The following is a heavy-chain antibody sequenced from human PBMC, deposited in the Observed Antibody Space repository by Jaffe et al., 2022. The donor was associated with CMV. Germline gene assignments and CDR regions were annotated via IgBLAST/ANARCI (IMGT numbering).Heavy chain of an antibody. CDR2: IYTSGST. D-gene: IGHD6-19*01. CDR1: GGSISSYY. J-gene: IGHJ3*02. Sequence: QVQLQESGPGLVKPSETLSLTCTVSGGSISSYYWSWIRQPAGKGLEWIGRIYTSGSTNYNPSLKSRVTMSVDTSKNQFSLKLSSVTAADTAVYYCARAEQWPVPLGYEPIWYDAFDIWGQGTMVTVSS. CDR3: ARAEQWPVPLGYEPIWYDAFDI. V-gene: IGHV4-4*07.